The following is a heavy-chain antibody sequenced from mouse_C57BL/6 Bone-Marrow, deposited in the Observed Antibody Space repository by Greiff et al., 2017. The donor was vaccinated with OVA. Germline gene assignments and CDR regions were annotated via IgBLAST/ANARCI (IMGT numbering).Heavy chain of an antibody. D-gene: IGHD2-1*01. Sequence: EVKLMESGAELVKPGASVKLSCTASGFNIKDYYMHWVKQRTEQGLEWIGRIDPEDGDTKYAPKFQGKATITADTSSNTAYLQRSSLTSEDTAVYYCARDGNYPYYAMDYWGQGTSVTVSS. J-gene: IGHJ4*01. CDR1: GFNIKDYY. CDR2: IDPEDGDT. V-gene: IGHV14-2*01. CDR3: ARDGNYPYYAMDY.